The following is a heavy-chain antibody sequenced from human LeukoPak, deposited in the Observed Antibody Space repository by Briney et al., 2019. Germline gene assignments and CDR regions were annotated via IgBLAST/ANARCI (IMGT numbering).Heavy chain of an antibody. V-gene: IGHV3-53*05. CDR1: GSTVSSNY. D-gene: IGHD1-26*01. Sequence: EPGGSLRPSCAASGSTVSSNYMSWVRQAPGKGLEWVSVIYSGGSTYYADSVKGRFTISRDNSKNTLYLQMNSLRAEDTAVYYCASELVLRIISAVDYWGQGTLVTVSS. J-gene: IGHJ4*02. CDR2: IYSGGST. CDR3: ASELVLRIISAVDY.